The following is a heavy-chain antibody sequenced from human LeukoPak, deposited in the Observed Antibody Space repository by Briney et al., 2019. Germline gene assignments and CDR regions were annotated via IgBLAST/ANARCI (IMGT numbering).Heavy chain of an antibody. CDR1: GFTFSSYA. CDR3: ARAGSSGWFDY. Sequence: PGGSLRLSCAASGFTFSSYAMSWVRQAPGKGLEWVSSISSSSYIYYADSVKGRFTISRDNAKNSLYLQMNSLRAEDTAVYYCARAGSSGWFDYWGQGTLVTVSS. CDR2: ISSSSYI. V-gene: IGHV3-21*01. J-gene: IGHJ4*02. D-gene: IGHD6-19*01.